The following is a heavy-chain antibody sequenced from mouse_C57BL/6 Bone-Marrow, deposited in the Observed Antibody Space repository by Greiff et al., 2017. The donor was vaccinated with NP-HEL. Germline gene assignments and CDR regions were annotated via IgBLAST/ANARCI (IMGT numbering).Heavy chain of an antibody. D-gene: IGHD1-1*01. Sequence: VQLKQSGPVLVKPGPSVKISCKASGFTFTDYYMHWVKQSHGKSLEWIGLVYPYNGGTSYNQKFKGKATLTVDTSSSTAYMELNSLTSEDSAVYYCARSPLFITTAMDYWGQGTSVTVSS. CDR3: ARSPLFITTAMDY. CDR2: VYPYNGGT. V-gene: IGHV1-36*01. CDR1: GFTFTDYY. J-gene: IGHJ4*01.